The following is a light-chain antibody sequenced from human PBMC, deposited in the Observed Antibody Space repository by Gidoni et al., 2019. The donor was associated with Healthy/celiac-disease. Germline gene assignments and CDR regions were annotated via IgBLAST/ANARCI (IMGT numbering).Light chain of an antibody. V-gene: IGKV3-15*01. CDR1: QSVSSD. CDR3: QQYNNWPPNT. Sequence: ELVMTQSPATLSVSPGERATLSCRASQSVSSDLAWYQQKPGQAPRLLIYGASTRATGIPARFSGSGSGTEFTLTISSLQSEDFAVYYCQQYNNWPPNTFGPGTKVEIK. CDR2: GAS. J-gene: IGKJ1*01.